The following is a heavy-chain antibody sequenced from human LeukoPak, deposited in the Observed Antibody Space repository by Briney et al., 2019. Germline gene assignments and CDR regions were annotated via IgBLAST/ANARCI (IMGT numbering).Heavy chain of an antibody. V-gene: IGHV4-31*03. CDR1: GGSISSSSYY. Sequence: SETLSLTCTVSGGSISSSSYYWGWIRQHPGKGLEWIGYIYYSGSTYYNPSLKSRVTISVDTSKNQFSLKLSSVTAADTAVYYCARDDSSGYYYAFDIWGQGTMVTVSS. D-gene: IGHD3-22*01. CDR3: ARDDSSGYYYAFDI. J-gene: IGHJ3*02. CDR2: IYYSGST.